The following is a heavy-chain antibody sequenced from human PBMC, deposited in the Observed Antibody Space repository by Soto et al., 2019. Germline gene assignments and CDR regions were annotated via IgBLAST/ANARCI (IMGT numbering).Heavy chain of an antibody. J-gene: IGHJ4*02. CDR1: GGSISSGGYS. CDR2: IYHSGST. Sequence: SETLSLTCAVSGGSISSGGYSWSWIRQPPGKGLEWIGYIYHSGSTYYNPSLKSRVTISVDRSKNQFSLKLSSVTAADTAVYYCARGQVVAAQHWGQGTLVTAPQ. V-gene: IGHV4-30-2*01. D-gene: IGHD2-15*01. CDR3: ARGQVVAAQH.